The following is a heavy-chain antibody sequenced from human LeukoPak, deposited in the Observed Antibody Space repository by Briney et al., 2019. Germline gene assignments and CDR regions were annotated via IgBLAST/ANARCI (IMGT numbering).Heavy chain of an antibody. J-gene: IGHJ4*02. CDR1: GGSISSGDYY. V-gene: IGHV4-30-4*01. CDR2: IYYSGST. D-gene: IGHD3-10*01. Sequence: TSQTLSLTCTVSGGSISSGDYYWSWIRQPPGKGLEWIGYIYYSGSTYYNPSLKSRVTISVDTSKNQFSLKLSSLTAADTAVYYCARGRGETMVRGLPRDWGQGTLVTVSS. CDR3: ARGRGETMVRGLPRD.